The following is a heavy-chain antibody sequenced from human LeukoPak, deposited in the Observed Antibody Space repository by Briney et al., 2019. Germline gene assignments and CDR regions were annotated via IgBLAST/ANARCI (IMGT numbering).Heavy chain of an antibody. CDR3: ARDGVAGSSDAFDI. Sequence: ASVKVSCKASGYTFIGYYMHWVRQAPGQGLEWMGWIDPYSGGIHFAQRFQGRVSMTLDTSISTAYMELTRLTSDDTAVYYCARDGVAGSSDAFDIWGQGTMVTVSA. V-gene: IGHV1-2*02. CDR1: GYTFIGYY. D-gene: IGHD6-19*01. CDR2: IDPYSGGI. J-gene: IGHJ3*02.